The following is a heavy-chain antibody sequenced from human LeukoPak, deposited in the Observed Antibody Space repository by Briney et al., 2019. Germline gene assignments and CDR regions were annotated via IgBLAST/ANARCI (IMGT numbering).Heavy chain of an antibody. V-gene: IGHV1-69*01. J-gene: IGHJ5*02. Sequence: SVKVSCKASGGTFSSYAISWVRQAPGQGLEWMGGIIPIFGTANYAQKFQGRVTITADESTSTAYMELSSLRSEDTAVYYCARSRPPIVVVVAAPQYNWFDPWGQGTLVTVSS. CDR1: GGTFSSYA. D-gene: IGHD2-15*01. CDR2: IIPIFGTA. CDR3: ARSRPPIVVVVAAPQYNWFDP.